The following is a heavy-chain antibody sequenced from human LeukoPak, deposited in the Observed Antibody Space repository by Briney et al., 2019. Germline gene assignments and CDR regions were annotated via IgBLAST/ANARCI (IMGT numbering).Heavy chain of an antibody. D-gene: IGHD3-22*01. CDR2: IGAGTGAVT. CDR1: GFTFSNYA. CDR3: AKDRVITMIGMVYFDY. Sequence: PGGSLRLSCAASGFTFSNYAMRWVRQAPGKGLEWVSAIGAGTGAVTIYADSVKGRFTISRDNSKNTLYLQMNSLRGEDTAVYYCAKDRVITMIGMVYFDYWGQGTLVTVSS. J-gene: IGHJ4*02. V-gene: IGHV3-23*01.